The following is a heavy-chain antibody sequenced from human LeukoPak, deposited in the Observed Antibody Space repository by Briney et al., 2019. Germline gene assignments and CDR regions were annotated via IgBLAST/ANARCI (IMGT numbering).Heavy chain of an antibody. D-gene: IGHD3-16*01. Sequence: SETLSLTCTVSGGSISSGGYSWSWIRQHPGKGLEWIGYIYYSGSTYYNPSLKSRVTISVDTSKNQFSLKLSSVTAADTAVYYCAVGSRPAFDIWGQGTMVTVSS. CDR3: AVGSRPAFDI. CDR1: GGSISSGGYS. J-gene: IGHJ3*02. V-gene: IGHV4-31*03. CDR2: IYYSGST.